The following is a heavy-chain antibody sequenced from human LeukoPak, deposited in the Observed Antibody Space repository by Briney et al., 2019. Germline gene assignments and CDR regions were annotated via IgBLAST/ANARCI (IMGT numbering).Heavy chain of an antibody. V-gene: IGHV1-69-2*01. CDR3: ATAVATTEVDY. CDR2: LDPEDGET. J-gene: IGHJ4*02. CDR1: GYTFTDYY. D-gene: IGHD4-23*01. Sequence: ASVKISXKVSGYTFTDYYMHWVQQAPGKGLEWMGLLDPEDGETIYAEKFQGRVTITADTSTDTAYMELSSLRSEDTAVYYCATAVATTEVDYWGQGTLVTVSS.